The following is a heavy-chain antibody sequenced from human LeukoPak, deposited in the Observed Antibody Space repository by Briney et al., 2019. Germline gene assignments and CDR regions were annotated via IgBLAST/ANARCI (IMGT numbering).Heavy chain of an antibody. CDR2: IYYSGST. J-gene: IGHJ4*02. Sequence: SETLSLTCTVSGGSISTYYWSWIRQPPGKGLEWIGYIYYSGSTNYNPSLKSRVTISVDSSKNQFSLKLSSVTAADTAVYYCARGRPGAYYFGSGSYPSFDYWGQGTLVTVSS. D-gene: IGHD3-10*01. CDR3: ARGRPGAYYFGSGSYPSFDY. V-gene: IGHV4-59*01. CDR1: GGSISTYY.